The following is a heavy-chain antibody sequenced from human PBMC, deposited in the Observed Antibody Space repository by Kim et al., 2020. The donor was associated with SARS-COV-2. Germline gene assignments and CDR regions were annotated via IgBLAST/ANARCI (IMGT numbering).Heavy chain of an antibody. Sequence: GGSLRLSCAASGFTFSSYAMHWVRQAPGKGLEWVAVIWYDGSNKYYADSVKGRFTISRDNSKNTLYLQMNSLRAEDTAVYYCAKEAGEPIAAVYYYYGMDVWGRGTTVPVSS. D-gene: IGHD6-13*01. CDR3: AKEAGEPIAAVYYYYGMDV. V-gene: IGHV3-33*06. J-gene: IGHJ6*02. CDR2: IWYDGSNK. CDR1: GFTFSSYA.